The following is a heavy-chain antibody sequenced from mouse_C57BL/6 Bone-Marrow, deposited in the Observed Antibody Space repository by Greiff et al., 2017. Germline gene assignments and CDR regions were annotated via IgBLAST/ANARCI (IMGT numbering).Heavy chain of an antibody. CDR3: ARDGRQLRLLFAY. V-gene: IGHV5-4*01. J-gene: IGHJ3*01. CDR2: ISDGGSYT. Sequence: EVQLQQSGGGLVKPGGSLTLSCAASGFTFSSYAMSWVRQTPEKRLEWVATISDGGSYTYYPDNVKGQFTISRDNAKNNLYLQMSHRKSEDTAMYYYARDGRQLRLLFAYWGQGTLVTVSA. CDR1: GFTFSSYA. D-gene: IGHD3-2*02.